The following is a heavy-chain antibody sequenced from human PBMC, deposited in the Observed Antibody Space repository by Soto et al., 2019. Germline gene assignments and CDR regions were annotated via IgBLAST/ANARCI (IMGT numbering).Heavy chain of an antibody. V-gene: IGHV4-59*01. Sequence: SETLSLTCTVSGGSISSYYWSWIRQPPGKGLEWIGYIYYSGSTNYNPSLKSRVTISVDTSKNQFSLKLSSVTTADTAVYYCARVRGFNDAFDIWGQGTMVTVSS. J-gene: IGHJ3*02. CDR1: GGSISSYY. CDR3: ARVRGFNDAFDI. CDR2: IYYSGST.